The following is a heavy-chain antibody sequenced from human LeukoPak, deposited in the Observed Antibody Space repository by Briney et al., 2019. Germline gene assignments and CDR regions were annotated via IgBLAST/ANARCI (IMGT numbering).Heavy chain of an antibody. D-gene: IGHD2-8*01. CDR3: ARDKTHSTNGVCYTKYYFDY. Sequence: GGSLRLSCAASGFTFSSYWMSWVRQAPGKGLEWVANIKQDGSEKYYVDSVKGRFTISRDNAKNPLYLQMNSLRAEDTAVYYCARDKTHSTNGVCYTKYYFDYWGQGTLVTVSS. J-gene: IGHJ4*02. CDR2: IKQDGSEK. CDR1: GFTFSSYW. V-gene: IGHV3-7*01.